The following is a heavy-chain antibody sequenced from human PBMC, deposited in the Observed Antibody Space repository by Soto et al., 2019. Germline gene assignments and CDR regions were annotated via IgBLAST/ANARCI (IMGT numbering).Heavy chain of an antibody. CDR3: AKDSWRSVWGKFAY. CDR1: GFTFDDYT. J-gene: IGHJ4*02. D-gene: IGHD3-16*01. CDR2: ISWDGGST. Sequence: EVQLVESGGGVVQPGGSLRLSCAASGFTFDDYTMHWVRQAPGKGLEWVSLISWDGGSTYYADSVKGRFTISRDNSKNYLSVQMNSLRTEDTDWYDCAKDSWRSVWGKFAYWGQGTLGTGSS. V-gene: IGHV3-43*01.